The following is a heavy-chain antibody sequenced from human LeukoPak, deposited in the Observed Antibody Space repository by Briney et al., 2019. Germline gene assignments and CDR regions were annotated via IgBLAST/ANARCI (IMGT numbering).Heavy chain of an antibody. CDR3: ATDHRYSGYDYDWFDP. V-gene: IGHV1-24*01. D-gene: IGHD5-12*01. CDR1: GYTLTELS. Sequence: ASVKVSCKVSGYTLTELSMHWVRQAPGKGLEWMGGFDPEDGETIYAQKFQGRVTMTEDTSTDTAYMELSSLRSEDTAVYYCATDHRYSGYDYDWFDPWGQGTLVTVS. J-gene: IGHJ5*02. CDR2: FDPEDGET.